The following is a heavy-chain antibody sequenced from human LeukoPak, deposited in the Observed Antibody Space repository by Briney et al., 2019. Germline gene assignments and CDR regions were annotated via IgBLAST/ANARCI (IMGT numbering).Heavy chain of an antibody. CDR1: GGSISSSYS. CDR2: IHYSGST. J-gene: IGHJ6*03. D-gene: IGHD5-12*01. Sequence: SETLSLTCTVSGGSISSSYSWGWIRQPPGKGLEWIGYIHYSGSTHYNPSLKSRVTISVDTSKNQVSLKLRSVAAADTAVYYCARTTEGYAGGPGYSYYYYMDVWGKGTTVTISS. V-gene: IGHV4-61*01. CDR3: ARTTEGYAGGPGYSYYYYMDV.